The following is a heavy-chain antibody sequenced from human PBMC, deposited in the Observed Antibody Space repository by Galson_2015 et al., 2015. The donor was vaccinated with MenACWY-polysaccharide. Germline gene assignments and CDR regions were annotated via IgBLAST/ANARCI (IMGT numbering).Heavy chain of an antibody. J-gene: IGHJ6*02. CDR2: IKQDGSEK. CDR3: ARGHIVVGGMDV. V-gene: IGHV3-7*01. D-gene: IGHD2-21*01. Sequence: SLRLSCAASRFTFSSPWMSWVRQAPGKGLEWVASIKQDGSEKYYVDSVKGRFTISRDNAKNSLYLQMNSLRAEDTAVYYCARGHIVVGGMDVWGQGTTVTVSS. CDR1: RFTFSSPW.